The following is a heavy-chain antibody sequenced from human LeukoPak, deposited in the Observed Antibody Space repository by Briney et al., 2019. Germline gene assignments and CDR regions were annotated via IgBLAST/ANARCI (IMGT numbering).Heavy chain of an antibody. D-gene: IGHD6-13*01. Sequence: PGGSLRLSCAASGFTFSSYSMNWVRQAPGKGLEWVSSISSSSSYIYYADSVKGRFTTSRDNAKNPLYLQMNSLRAEDTAVYYCARESAAAGGGFDYWGQGTLVTVSS. CDR2: ISSSSSYI. CDR3: ARESAAAGGGFDY. V-gene: IGHV3-21*01. J-gene: IGHJ4*02. CDR1: GFTFSSYS.